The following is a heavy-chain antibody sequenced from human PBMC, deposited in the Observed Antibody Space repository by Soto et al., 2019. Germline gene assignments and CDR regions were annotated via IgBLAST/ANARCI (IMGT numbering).Heavy chain of an antibody. J-gene: IGHJ4*02. CDR1: GFTFSSYA. D-gene: IGHD3-22*01. Sequence: QVQLVESGGGVVQPGRSLRLSCAASGFTFSSYAMHWVRQAPGKGLEWVAVISYDGSNKYYADSVKGRFTISRDNSKNTPYLQMNSLRAEDTAVYYCARVGDSSGYYYFDYWGQGTLVTVSS. CDR2: ISYDGSNK. CDR3: ARVGDSSGYYYFDY. V-gene: IGHV3-30-3*01.